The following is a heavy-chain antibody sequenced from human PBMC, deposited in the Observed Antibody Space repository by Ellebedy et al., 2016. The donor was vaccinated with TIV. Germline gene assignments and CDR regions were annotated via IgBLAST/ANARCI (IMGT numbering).Heavy chain of an antibody. J-gene: IGHJ6*02. V-gene: IGHV1-2*02. Sequence: ASVKVSCKTSGFTFTDHYMHWVRQAPGQGLEWMGWINPNSGGTNYAQKFQGRVTMTRDTSISTAYMELSRLRSDDTAVYYCARDRREYSSSSRPYLTPYYYYGMDVWGQGTTVTVSS. D-gene: IGHD6-6*01. CDR3: ARDRREYSSSSRPYLTPYYYYGMDV. CDR1: GFTFTDHY. CDR2: INPNSGGT.